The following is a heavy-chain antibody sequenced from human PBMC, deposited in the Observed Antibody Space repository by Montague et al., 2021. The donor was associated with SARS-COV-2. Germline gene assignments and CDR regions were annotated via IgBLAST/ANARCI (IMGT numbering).Heavy chain of an antibody. V-gene: IGHV4-34*01. D-gene: IGHD3-10*01. Sequence: SETLSLTCAVHGTSFSGYSWNWIRQPPGKGLEWIGEINHGGSTKYSPSLKSRLTISADTSKNQFSLKLTSVAAADTAVYYCARLRDGVVPSLILGVGPYYSYYYMDVWGRGTTVTVSS. CDR1: GTSFSGYS. CDR3: ARLRDGVVPSLILGVGPYYSYYYMDV. J-gene: IGHJ6*03. CDR2: INHGGST.